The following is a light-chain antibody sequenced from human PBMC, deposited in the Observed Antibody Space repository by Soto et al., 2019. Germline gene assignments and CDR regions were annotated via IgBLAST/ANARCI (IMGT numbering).Light chain of an antibody. CDR3: QSYDSSLSGSEV. Sequence: QSVLTQPPSVSGAPGQRVTISCTGSSSNIGAGHDVHWYQHLPGTAPKPLIYGNGNRPSGVPDRFSGSKSGTSASLAITGLQAEDEADYSCQSYDSSLSGSEVFGTGTKVTVL. J-gene: IGLJ1*01. CDR2: GNG. CDR1: SSNIGAGHD. V-gene: IGLV1-40*01.